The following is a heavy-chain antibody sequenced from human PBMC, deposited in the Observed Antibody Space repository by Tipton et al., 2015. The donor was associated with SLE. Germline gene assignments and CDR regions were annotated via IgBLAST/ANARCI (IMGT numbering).Heavy chain of an antibody. J-gene: IGHJ4*02. V-gene: IGHV4-4*02. Sequence: TLSLTCAVSGGSISSSNWWSWVRQPPGKGLEWIGEIYHSGSTNYNPSLKSRVTISVDTSKNQFSLKLSSVTAADTAVYYCASGIAVAGMGDYWGQGTLVTVSS. CDR1: GGSISSSNW. CDR2: IYHSGST. CDR3: ASGIAVAGMGDY. D-gene: IGHD6-19*01.